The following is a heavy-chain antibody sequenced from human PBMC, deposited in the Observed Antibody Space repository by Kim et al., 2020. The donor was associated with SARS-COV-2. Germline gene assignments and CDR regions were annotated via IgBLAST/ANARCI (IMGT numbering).Heavy chain of an antibody. CDR2: IYYSGST. CDR1: GDSISSYY. Sequence: SETLSLTCSVSGDSISSYYWTWIRQTPGKGLQWIGYIYYSGSTSYNPSLKSRVNISLDASKKKFSLKLSSVTAADTAVYYCARLSGSYDEAFDIWGRGTMVTVSS. J-gene: IGHJ3*02. D-gene: IGHD3-10*01. CDR3: ARLSGSYDEAFDI. V-gene: IGHV4-59*08.